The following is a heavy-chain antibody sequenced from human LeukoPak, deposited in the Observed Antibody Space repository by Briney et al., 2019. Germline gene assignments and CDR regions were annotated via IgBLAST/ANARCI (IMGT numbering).Heavy chain of an antibody. Sequence: SETLSLTCTVSGGSINSSFYYWGWIRQPPGKGLEWIGSIYYSGSTYYNPSLKSRVTISIDTSKNQFSLKLTSVTAADTAVYYCARLITMVRGVGGIPATYNWFDPWGQGALVTVSS. CDR3: ARLITMVRGVGGIPATYNWFDP. CDR1: GGSINSSFYY. D-gene: IGHD3-10*01. J-gene: IGHJ5*02. V-gene: IGHV4-39*01. CDR2: IYYSGST.